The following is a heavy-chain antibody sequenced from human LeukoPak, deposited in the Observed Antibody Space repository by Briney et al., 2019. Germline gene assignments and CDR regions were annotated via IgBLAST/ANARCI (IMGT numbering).Heavy chain of an antibody. CDR1: GFTVSSNY. V-gene: IGHV3-66*01. Sequence: PGGSLRLSCAASGFTVSSNYMSWVRQAPGKGLEWVSVIYSGGSTYYADSVKGRFTISRDNSKNTLYLQMNSLRAEDTAVYYCARDVVVVAATQDAFDIWGQGTMVTVSS. CDR3: ARDVVVVAATQDAFDI. J-gene: IGHJ3*02. D-gene: IGHD2-15*01. CDR2: IYSGGST.